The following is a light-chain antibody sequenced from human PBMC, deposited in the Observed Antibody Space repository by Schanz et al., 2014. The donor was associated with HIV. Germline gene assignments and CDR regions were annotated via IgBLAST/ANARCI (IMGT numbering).Light chain of an antibody. CDR3: AGWDDSLNVWV. CDR2: EGT. CDR1: SGDVRRYDY. V-gene: IGLV2-14*01. J-gene: IGLJ3*02. Sequence: QSALTQPASVSGSPGQSITISCTGTSGDVRRYDYLSWYQQHPGKAPKFIIYEGTKRPSGISNRFSGSKSGTSASLAISGLQSEDEADYYCAGWDDSLNVWVFGGGTKLTVL.